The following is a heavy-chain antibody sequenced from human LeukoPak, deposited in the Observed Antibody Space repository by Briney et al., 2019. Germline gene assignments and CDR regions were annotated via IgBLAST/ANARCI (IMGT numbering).Heavy chain of an antibody. CDR3: ARERRDYYGPIRGWFDP. V-gene: IGHV1-2*02. D-gene: IGHD3-10*01. Sequence: GASVKVSCKASGYTFTGYYMHWVRQAPGQGLEWMGWINPNSGGTNYAQKFQGRVTMTRDTSISTAYMELSRLRSDDTGVYYCARERRDYYGPIRGWFDPWGQGTLVTVSS. J-gene: IGHJ5*02. CDR1: GYTFTGYY. CDR2: INPNSGGT.